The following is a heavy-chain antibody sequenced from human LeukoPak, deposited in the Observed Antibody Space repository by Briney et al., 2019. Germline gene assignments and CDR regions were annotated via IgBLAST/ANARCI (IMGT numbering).Heavy chain of an antibody. CDR1: GGTFSSYA. Sequence: GASVKVSCKASGGTFSSYAISWVRQAPGQGLEWMGRIIPILGIANYAQKFQGRVTITADKSTSTAYMELSSLRSEDTAVYYCAEVVVVPAAMESYYYYGMDVWGQGTTVTVSS. J-gene: IGHJ6*02. CDR2: IIPILGIA. D-gene: IGHD2-2*01. V-gene: IGHV1-69*04. CDR3: AEVVVVPAAMESYYYYGMDV.